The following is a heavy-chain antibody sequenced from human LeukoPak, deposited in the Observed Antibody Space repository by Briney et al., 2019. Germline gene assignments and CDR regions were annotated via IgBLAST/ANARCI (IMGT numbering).Heavy chain of an antibody. V-gene: IGHV4-59*08. CDR2: TYYTGNT. Sequence: SETLSLTCTVSGGSMDNYYWTWIRQPPGKGLEWIGYTYYTGNTNYNPSLRGRVTMSADTSKNQFSLKLNSVTAADTAVYYCARRARATAGGDYFDYWGQGTLVTVSS. D-gene: IGHD6-13*01. CDR3: ARRARATAGGDYFDY. J-gene: IGHJ4*02. CDR1: GGSMDNYY.